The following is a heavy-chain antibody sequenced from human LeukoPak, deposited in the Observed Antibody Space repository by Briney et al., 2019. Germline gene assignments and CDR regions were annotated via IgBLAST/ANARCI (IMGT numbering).Heavy chain of an antibody. V-gene: IGHV3-23*01. CDR3: AKDQPIKGYFDY. Sequence: ETLSLTCTVSGDSISSYYWSRTRQPPGKGLEWVSAISGSGGSTYYADSVKGRFTISRGNSKNTLYLQMNSLRAEDTAVYYCAKDQPIKGYFDYWGQGTLVTVSS. CDR2: ISGSGGST. J-gene: IGHJ4*02. CDR1: GDSISSYY.